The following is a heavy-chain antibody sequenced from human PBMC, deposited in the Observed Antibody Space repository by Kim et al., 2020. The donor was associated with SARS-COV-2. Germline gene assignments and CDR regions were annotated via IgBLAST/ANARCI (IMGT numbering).Heavy chain of an antibody. CDR2: IDPSDSYT. V-gene: IGHV5-10-1*01. Sequence: GESLKISCKGSGYSFTSYWISWVRQMPGKGLEWMGRIDPSDSYTNYSPSFQGHVTISADKSISTAYLQWSSLKASDTAMYYCARHIAAVGTSDYYYYGMDVWGQGTTVTVSS. CDR1: GYSFTSYW. D-gene: IGHD6-13*01. CDR3: ARHIAAVGTSDYYYYGMDV. J-gene: IGHJ6*02.